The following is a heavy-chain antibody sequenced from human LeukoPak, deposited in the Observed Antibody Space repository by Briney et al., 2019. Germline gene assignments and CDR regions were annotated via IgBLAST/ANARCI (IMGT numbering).Heavy chain of an antibody. Sequence: GGSLRLSCAASGFNFRAYWMSWARQAPGKGLEWVASLNQDADREYYVDSVKGRFTISRDNGKNSLYLQMDSLRVEDTAVYYCARATTASARDHWGQGTLVTVSS. D-gene: IGHD1-14*01. V-gene: IGHV3-7*01. CDR3: ARATTASARDH. CDR2: LNQDADRE. CDR1: GFNFRAYW. J-gene: IGHJ4*02.